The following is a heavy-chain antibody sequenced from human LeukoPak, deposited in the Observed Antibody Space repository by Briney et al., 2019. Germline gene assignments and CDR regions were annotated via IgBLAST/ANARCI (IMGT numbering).Heavy chain of an antibody. J-gene: IGHJ4*02. CDR1: GFTFTDEY. CDR3: ARDMGGGSCQDY. V-gene: IGHV1-2*02. D-gene: IGHD2-15*01. Sequence: ASVKVSCKSSGFTFTDEYIHWVRQAPGQGLEWMGWINPNSGGTNYAQKFQGRVTMTRDTSISTAYMELSRLRSDDTAVYYCARDMGGGSCQDYWGQGTLVTVSS. CDR2: INPNSGGT.